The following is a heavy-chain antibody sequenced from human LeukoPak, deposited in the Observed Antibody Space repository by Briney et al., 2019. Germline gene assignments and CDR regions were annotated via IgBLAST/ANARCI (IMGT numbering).Heavy chain of an antibody. V-gene: IGHV4-39*07. CDR2: IFYDGTT. Sequence: PSETLPLTCTVSGGSISSPNSYWGWIRQPPGKGLEWIGSIFYDGTTYYNPSLKSRATISTDTSKNQFSLRLSSVTAADTAVYYCARGNILTGYCFDFWGQGALVTVSS. J-gene: IGHJ4*02. CDR3: ARGNILTGYCFDF. CDR1: GGSISSPNSY. D-gene: IGHD3-9*01.